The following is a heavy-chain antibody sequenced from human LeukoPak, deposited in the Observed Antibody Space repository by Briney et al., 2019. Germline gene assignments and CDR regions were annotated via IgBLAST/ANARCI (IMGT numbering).Heavy chain of an antibody. CDR2: INPSGGST. Sequence: ASVKVSCKASGGTFSSYAISWVRQAPGQGLEWMGIINPSGGSTSYAQKFQGRVTMTRDTSTSTVYMELSSLRSEDTAVYYCARDHQLLYSWGEDNWFDPWGQGTLVTVSS. J-gene: IGHJ5*02. CDR3: ARDHQLLYSWGEDNWFDP. V-gene: IGHV1-46*01. D-gene: IGHD2-2*02. CDR1: GGTFSSYA.